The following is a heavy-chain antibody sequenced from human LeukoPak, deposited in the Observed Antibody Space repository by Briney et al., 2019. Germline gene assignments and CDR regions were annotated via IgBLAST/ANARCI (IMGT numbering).Heavy chain of an antibody. D-gene: IGHD6-13*01. Sequence: ASVKVSCKASGYTFTSYDINWVRQATGQGLEWMGWMNPNSGNTGYAQKFQGRVTITRNTSISTAYMELSSLGSEDTAVYYCAIAAAAGLYYYMDVWGKGTTVTVSS. CDR1: GYTFTSYD. CDR3: AIAAAAGLYYYMDV. V-gene: IGHV1-8*03. CDR2: MNPNSGNT. J-gene: IGHJ6*03.